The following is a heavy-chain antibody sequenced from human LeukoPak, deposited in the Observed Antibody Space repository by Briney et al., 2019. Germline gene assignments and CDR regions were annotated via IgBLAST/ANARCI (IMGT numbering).Heavy chain of an antibody. CDR2: IYSGGST. D-gene: IGHD1-26*01. V-gene: IGHV3-53*01. J-gene: IGHJ4*02. CDR1: GFTVSDNY. Sequence: GGSLRLSCAASGFTVSDNYLSWVRQTPGKGLEWVSVIYSGGSTYYADSVKGRFTISRDNSKDTLYLQMNSLRAEDTAVYYCARDAYSGSYDYWGQGTLVTVSS. CDR3: ARDAYSGSYDY.